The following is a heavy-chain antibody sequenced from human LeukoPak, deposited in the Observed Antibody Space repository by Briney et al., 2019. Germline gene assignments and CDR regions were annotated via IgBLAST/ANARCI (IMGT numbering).Heavy chain of an antibody. D-gene: IGHD3-10*01. Sequence: PSETLSLTCTVSGGSISSGGYYWSWIRQHPGKGLEWIGYIYYSGSTYYNPSLKSRVTISVDTSKNQFSLKLRSVTAADTAMYYCARDLFGSGSYNPFDYWGQGTLVTVSS. CDR3: ARDLFGSGSYNPFDY. V-gene: IGHV4-31*03. J-gene: IGHJ4*02. CDR1: GGSISSGGYY. CDR2: IYYSGST.